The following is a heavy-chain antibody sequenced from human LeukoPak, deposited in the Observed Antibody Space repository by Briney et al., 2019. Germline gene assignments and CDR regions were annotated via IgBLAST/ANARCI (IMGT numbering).Heavy chain of an antibody. V-gene: IGHV4-59*01. D-gene: IGHD2-15*01. CDR1: GGSISSYY. Sequence: SETLSLTCTVSGGSISSYYWSWIRQPPGKGLEWIGYIYYSGSTNYNPSLKSRVTISVDTSKNQFSLKLSSVTAADTAVYYCARKDGYFDYWGQGTLVTVSS. CDR3: ARKDGYFDY. CDR2: IYYSGST. J-gene: IGHJ4*02.